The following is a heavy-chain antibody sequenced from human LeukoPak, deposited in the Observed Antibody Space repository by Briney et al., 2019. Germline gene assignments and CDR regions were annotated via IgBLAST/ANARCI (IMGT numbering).Heavy chain of an antibody. J-gene: IGHJ3*02. Sequence: SVKVSCKASGGTFSSYAVNWVRQAPGQGLEWMGGIIPIFGTPDYAQKFQGRVTIIRDESTSTAHMELSSLRSEDTAVYYCASPVIAAAGHGAFNIWGQETTVTVSS. CDR2: IIPIFGTP. V-gene: IGHV1-69*05. CDR1: GGTFSSYA. CDR3: ASPVIAAAGHGAFNI. D-gene: IGHD6-13*01.